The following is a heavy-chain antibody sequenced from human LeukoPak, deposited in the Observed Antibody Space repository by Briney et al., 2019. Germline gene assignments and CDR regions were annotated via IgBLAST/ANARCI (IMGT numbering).Heavy chain of an antibody. V-gene: IGHV3-7*01. D-gene: IGHD3-10*01. J-gene: IGHJ2*01. Sequence: PGGSLRLSCAASGFIFNTYCMMWVRQAPGKGLEWVATINADENEKFYVDSVKGRFTISRDNAKNSLYLQINSLRVEDTAVYYCAGGVGWHFDLWGRGTLVTVSS. CDR2: INADENEK. CDR1: GFIFNTYC. CDR3: AGGVGWHFDL.